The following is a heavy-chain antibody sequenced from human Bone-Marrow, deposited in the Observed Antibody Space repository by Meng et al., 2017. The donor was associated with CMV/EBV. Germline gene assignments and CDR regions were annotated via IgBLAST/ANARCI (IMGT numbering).Heavy chain of an antibody. V-gene: IGHV3-23*01. Sequence: GGSLRLSCAASGFTFSSYAMSWVRQAPGKGLEWVSAISGSGGSTYYADSVKGRFTISRDNSKNTLYLQMNSLRAEDTAVYYCARGIVLRGSEDNFDYWGQGPRVTGSS. CDR1: GFTFSSYA. CDR2: ISGSGGST. D-gene: IGHD2/OR15-2a*01. CDR3: ARGIVLRGSEDNFDY. J-gene: IGHJ4*02.